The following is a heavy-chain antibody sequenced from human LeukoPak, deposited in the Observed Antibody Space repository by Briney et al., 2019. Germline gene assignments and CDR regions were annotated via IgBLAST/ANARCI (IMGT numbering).Heavy chain of an antibody. J-gene: IGHJ4*02. V-gene: IGHV3-48*03. CDR1: GFTFSSYE. CDR2: SSSRDSTI. Sequence: GGSLRLSCAASGFTFSSYEMHWVRQAPGKGLEWVSYSSSRDSTIYYADSVKGRFTISRDNAKNSLYLQMDSLRAEDTAVYYCARGPTNGQAFDYWGQGTLVSVSS. CDR3: ARGPTNGQAFDY. D-gene: IGHD2-8*01.